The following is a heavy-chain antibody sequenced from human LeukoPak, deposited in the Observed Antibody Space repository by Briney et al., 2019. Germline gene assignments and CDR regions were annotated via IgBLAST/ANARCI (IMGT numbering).Heavy chain of an antibody. CDR3: ARGYLHSAYGFDY. CDR1: GFTFSNYE. CDR2: SSSSGSTI. J-gene: IGHJ4*02. V-gene: IGHV3-48*03. D-gene: IGHD5-12*01. Sequence: PGGSLRLSCAASGFTFSNYEMNGVRQAPGKGLEWVSHSSSSGSTIYYAGSVKGRFTIARDNAKNSVYLQMNSLRAEDTAVYYCARGYLHSAYGFDYWGQGTLVTVSS.